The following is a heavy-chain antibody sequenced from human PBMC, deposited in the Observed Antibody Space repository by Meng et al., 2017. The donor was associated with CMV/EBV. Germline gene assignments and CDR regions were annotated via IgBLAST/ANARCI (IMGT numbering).Heavy chain of an antibody. Sequence: PLQGRGPGVVKPSETLSLPCTVSGGSISSSSYYWGWIRQPPGKGLEWIGSIYYSGSTYYNPSLKSRVTISVDTSKNQFSLKLSSVTAADTAVYYCASLAGDYWGQGTLVTVSS. CDR2: IYYSGST. V-gene: IGHV4-39*07. CDR3: ASLAGDY. D-gene: IGHD3-10*01. CDR1: GGSISSSSYY. J-gene: IGHJ4*02.